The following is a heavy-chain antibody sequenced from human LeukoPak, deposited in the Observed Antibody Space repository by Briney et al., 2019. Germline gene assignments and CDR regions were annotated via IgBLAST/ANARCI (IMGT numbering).Heavy chain of an antibody. CDR2: TYYKSKWYA. CDR1: GDSVSSSSAA. Sequence: PSQTLSLTCAISGDSVSSSSAAWNWIRQSPSRGLEWLGRTYYKSKWYADYAVSVKSRITINPDTSKNQFSLQLNSVTPEDTAVYYCARGMFYSSSRHYYYYYMDVWGKGTTVTISS. J-gene: IGHJ6*03. D-gene: IGHD6-6*01. V-gene: IGHV6-1*01. CDR3: ARGMFYSSSRHYYYYYMDV.